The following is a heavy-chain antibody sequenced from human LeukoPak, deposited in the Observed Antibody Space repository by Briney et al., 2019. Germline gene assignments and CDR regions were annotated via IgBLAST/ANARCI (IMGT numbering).Heavy chain of an antibody. CDR1: GGSISSGGYY. CDR3: ASYMALEYYFDY. Sequence: SETLSLTCTVSGGSISSGGYYWSWIRQHPGKGLEWIGYIYYSGSTYYNPSLKSRVTIPVDTSKNQFSLKLSSVTAADTAVYYCASYMALEYYFDYWGQGTLVTVSS. V-gene: IGHV4-31*03. D-gene: IGHD1-1*01. J-gene: IGHJ4*02. CDR2: IYYSGST.